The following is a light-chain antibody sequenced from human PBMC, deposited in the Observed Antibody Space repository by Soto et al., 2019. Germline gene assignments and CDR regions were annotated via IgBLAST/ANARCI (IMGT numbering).Light chain of an antibody. Sequence: QLVLTQSPSASASLGASVKLTCTLSSGHSSYVIAWHQQQPEKGPRYLMKLNSDGSHSKGDGIPDRFSGSSSGTERYLTISSLQSEDEADYSCQTWGTGIQVFGGGTKLTVL. CDR3: QTWGTGIQV. CDR1: SGHSSYV. CDR2: LNSDGSH. J-gene: IGLJ2*01. V-gene: IGLV4-69*01.